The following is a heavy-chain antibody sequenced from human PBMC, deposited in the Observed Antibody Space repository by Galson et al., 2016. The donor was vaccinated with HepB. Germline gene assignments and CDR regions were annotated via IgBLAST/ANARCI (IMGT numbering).Heavy chain of an antibody. CDR3: ARGGGYCSA. J-gene: IGHJ5*02. Sequence: SLRLSCAASGFSFNIYNMNWVRQAPGKGLEWVSSISRSSGDISYTDSMRGRFTISRDNANNSLYLQMNSLRVEDTAVYYCARGGGYCSAWGQGTLVTVSS. V-gene: IGHV3-21*01. D-gene: IGHD2-15*01. CDR2: ISRSSGDI. CDR1: GFSFNIYN.